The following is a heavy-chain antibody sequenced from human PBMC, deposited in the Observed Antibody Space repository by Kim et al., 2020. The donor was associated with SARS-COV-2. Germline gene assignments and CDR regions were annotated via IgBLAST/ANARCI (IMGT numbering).Heavy chain of an antibody. V-gene: IGHV3-43*02. D-gene: IGHD3-10*01. CDR3: AKGGVRGIPYYFDS. Sequence: GGSLRLSCAASGFTFHDYAIHWVRQIPGKGLEWVSLISGDGDDTNYADSVKGRFIISRDNSKNSLYLQMNSLRTEDTALYYCAKGGVRGIPYYFDSWGQGTLVTVSS. J-gene: IGHJ4*02. CDR1: GFTFHDYA. CDR2: ISGDGDDT.